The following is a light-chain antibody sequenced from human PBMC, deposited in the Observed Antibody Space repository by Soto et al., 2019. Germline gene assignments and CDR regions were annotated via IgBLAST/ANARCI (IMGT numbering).Light chain of an antibody. Sequence: EIVLTQSPGTLSLSPGERATLSCRASQSVDSTYLTWYQQKPGQAPRLLIYGASGRATGIPDRFSGSGYGTDFTLTISRLEPEDFAVYFCQYYDSFRTFGQGTKVDIK. CDR2: GAS. CDR3: QYYDSFRT. V-gene: IGKV3-20*01. CDR1: QSVDSTY. J-gene: IGKJ1*01.